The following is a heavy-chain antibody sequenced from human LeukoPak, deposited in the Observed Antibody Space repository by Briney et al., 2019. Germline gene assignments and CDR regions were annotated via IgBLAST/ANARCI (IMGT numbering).Heavy chain of an antibody. V-gene: IGHV3-30*18. CDR2: ISFDGSYK. CDR1: GFTFSSFG. Sequence: PRRSLRLSCAASGFTFSSFGMHWVRQAPGKGLEWVAVISFDGSYKSYAVSMKGRFTISRDNSKNTMYLHMNSLRLEDTAVYYCAKDYGGENLDYWGQGTLVTVSS. J-gene: IGHJ4*02. CDR3: AKDYGGENLDY. D-gene: IGHD4-23*01.